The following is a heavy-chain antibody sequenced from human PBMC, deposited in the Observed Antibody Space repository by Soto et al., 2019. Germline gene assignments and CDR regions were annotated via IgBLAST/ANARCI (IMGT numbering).Heavy chain of an antibody. J-gene: IGHJ6*02. Sequence: SQTLSLTCAISGDSVSSNSAAWNWIRQSPSRGLEWLGRTYYRSKWYNDYAVSVKSRITINPDTSKNQFSLQLNSVTPEDTAVYSCARVFTGSNYYYHGMDILDQETTVTASS. CDR3: ARVFTGSNYYYHGMDI. V-gene: IGHV6-1*01. CDR1: GDSVSSNSAA. D-gene: IGHD6-25*01. CDR2: TYYRSKWYN.